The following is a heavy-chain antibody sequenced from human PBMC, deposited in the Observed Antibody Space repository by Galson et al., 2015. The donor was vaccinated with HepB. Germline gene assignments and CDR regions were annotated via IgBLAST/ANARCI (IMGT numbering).Heavy chain of an antibody. D-gene: IGHD2/OR15-2a*01. CDR1: GSTFKAYN. J-gene: IGHJ6*01. V-gene: IGHV1-8*01. CDR3: ARWTLYYFYHMDV. CDR2: MNPDTGNT. Sequence: SVTVSCKASGSTFKAYNINWVRQAPGQGLEWMGWMNPDTGNTGYEQKFQDRVAMTADPSTGTAYMELSNLRSEDTALYYCARWTLYYFYHMDVWGQGTTVTVSS.